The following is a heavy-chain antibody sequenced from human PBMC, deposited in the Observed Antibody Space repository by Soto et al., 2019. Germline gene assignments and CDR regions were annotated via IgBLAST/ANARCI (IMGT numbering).Heavy chain of an antibody. D-gene: IGHD3-10*01. Sequence: QVQLVQSGAEVKKPGSSVKVSCKTSGVSFNNNGIGWVRQAPGHGLEWMGGVSPPFRTSNYARKYQGRISITADASTGTVNMEISSMTSEDTTQYYSAKVLYYGSGSYSPYGIDVWVQGTMVTVSS. V-gene: IGHV1-69*01. CDR3: AKVLYYGSGSYSPYGIDV. CDR1: GVSFNNNG. J-gene: IGHJ6*02. CDR2: VSPPFRTS.